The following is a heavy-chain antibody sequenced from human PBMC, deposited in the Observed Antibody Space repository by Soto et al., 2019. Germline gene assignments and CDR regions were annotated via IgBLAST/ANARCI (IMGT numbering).Heavy chain of an antibody. CDR3: ARGKWAGAATPIEY. D-gene: IGHD2-15*01. V-gene: IGHV3-53*01. CDR2: IYSGGST. J-gene: IGHJ4*02. Sequence: EVPLVESGGGLIQPGGSLRLSCAASGFTVSSNYMSWVRQAPGKGLEWVSVIYSGGSTYYADSVKGRFTISRDNSKNTLSLQMNSLSAEDTAVYYCARGKWAGAATPIEYWGQGTLVTVSS. CDR1: GFTVSSNY.